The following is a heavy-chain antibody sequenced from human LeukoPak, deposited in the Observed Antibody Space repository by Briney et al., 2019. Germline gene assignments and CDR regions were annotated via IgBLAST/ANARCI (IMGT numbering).Heavy chain of an antibody. CDR3: ARGRGLGEFAVASFDS. V-gene: IGHV3-30*02. Sequence: GGSLRLSCAASGFTSSSYGMHWVRQAPGKGLEWVAFIRYDGSNKYYADSVKGRFTISRDNSKNTLYLQMNSLRADDTGVYYCARGRGLGEFAVASFDSWGRGTLVTVSS. J-gene: IGHJ4*02. CDR2: IRYDGSNK. D-gene: IGHD6-19*01. CDR1: GFTSSSYG.